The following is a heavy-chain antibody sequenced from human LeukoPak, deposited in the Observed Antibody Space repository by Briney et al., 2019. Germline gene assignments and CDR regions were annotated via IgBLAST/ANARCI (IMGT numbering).Heavy chain of an antibody. CDR1: GDSISSYY. CDR3: ASRPSCSSTNCYLNWFDP. Sequence: SETLSLTCTVSGDSISSYYWTWIRQPPGKGLEWIGYIYYSGSTNYNPSLKSRVTISVDTSKNQFSLWLSSVTAADTAVYYCASRPSCSSTNCYLNWFDPWGQGALVTVSS. J-gene: IGHJ5*02. D-gene: IGHD2-2*01. V-gene: IGHV4-59*08. CDR2: IYYSGST.